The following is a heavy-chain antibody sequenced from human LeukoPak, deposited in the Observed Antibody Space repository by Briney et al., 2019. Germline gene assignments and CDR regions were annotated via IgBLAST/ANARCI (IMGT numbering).Heavy chain of an antibody. J-gene: IGHJ4*02. CDR3: ARFMAIVSYFDY. CDR1: GGSISSYY. V-gene: IGHV4-59*01. Sequence: SETLSLTCTVSGGSISSYYWSWIRQPPGKGLEWIGYIYYSGSTNYNPSLKSRVTISVDTSKDQFSLKLSSVTAADTAVYYCARFMAIVSYFDYWGQGTLVTVSS. D-gene: IGHD3-16*02. CDR2: IYYSGST.